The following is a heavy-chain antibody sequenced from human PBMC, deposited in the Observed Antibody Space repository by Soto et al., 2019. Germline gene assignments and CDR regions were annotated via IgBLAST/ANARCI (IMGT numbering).Heavy chain of an antibody. CDR1: GFTFSNYA. CDR2: ITGSGGGT. V-gene: IGHV3-23*01. D-gene: IGHD6-13*01. Sequence: GGSLRLSCAASGFTFSNYAMTWVRQAPGKGLEWVSVITGSGGGTYFVDSVKGRFTISRDNSKNTVYLQMNSLRAEDTAVYYCAKRPLTAAGFDYWGQGTLVTVSS. CDR3: AKRPLTAAGFDY. J-gene: IGHJ4*02.